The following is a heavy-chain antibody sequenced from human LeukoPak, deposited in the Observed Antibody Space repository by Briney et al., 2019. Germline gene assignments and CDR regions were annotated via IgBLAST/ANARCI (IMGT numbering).Heavy chain of an antibody. CDR3: ARDDGYNFWYFDY. Sequence: SETLSLTCTVSGGSISSYYWSWIRRPPGKGLEWIAYMYYSGSTNYNPSLKSRVTISVDTSKNQFSLKLSSVTAADTAVYYCARDDGYNFWYFDYWGQGTLVTVSS. J-gene: IGHJ4*02. CDR2: MYYSGST. V-gene: IGHV4-59*01. CDR1: GGSISSYY. D-gene: IGHD5-24*01.